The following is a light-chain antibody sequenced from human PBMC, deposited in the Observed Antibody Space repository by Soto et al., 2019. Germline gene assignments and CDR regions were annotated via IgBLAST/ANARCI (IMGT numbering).Light chain of an antibody. V-gene: IGLV2-14*01. Sequence: QSVLTQPASVSGSPGQSITISCTGNSSDVGGYNYVSWYQQHPGKAPKLTIYDVSNRPSGVSNRFSGSKSGNTASLTISGLQAEDEADYYCSSYTSSSTFEVFGTGTKVTVL. CDR3: SSYTSSSTFEV. CDR1: SSDVGGYNY. J-gene: IGLJ1*01. CDR2: DVS.